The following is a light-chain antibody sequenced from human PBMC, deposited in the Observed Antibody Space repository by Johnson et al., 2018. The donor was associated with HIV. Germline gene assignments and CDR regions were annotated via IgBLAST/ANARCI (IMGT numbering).Light chain of an antibody. V-gene: IGLV1-51*01. Sequence: QSVLSQPPSVSAAPGQKVTISCSGSSSNIGNNYVSWYQQLPGPAPKLLIYDNNKRPSGTPDRFSGSKSGTSATLGITGLQTGDEADYYCGTWDSSLSACYVFGTGTKVTVL. J-gene: IGLJ1*01. CDR1: SSNIGNNY. CDR2: DNN. CDR3: GTWDSSLSACYV.